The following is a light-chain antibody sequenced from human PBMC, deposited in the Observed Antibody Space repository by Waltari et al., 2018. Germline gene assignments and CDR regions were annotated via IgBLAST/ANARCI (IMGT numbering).Light chain of an antibody. CDR3: SAYAGYNKLL. V-gene: IGLV2-8*01. CDR1: SSDIGAYDD. Sequence: QSALTQPPSASGSPGQSVTVSCTGTSSDIGAYDDVPGYRRYTGQAPKLMFYEVSTRPSGVRGRFAGSRSGEAASRAVSGLQAEDEADYYCSAYAGYNKLLFGGGTKLTV. CDR2: EVS. J-gene: IGLJ3*02.